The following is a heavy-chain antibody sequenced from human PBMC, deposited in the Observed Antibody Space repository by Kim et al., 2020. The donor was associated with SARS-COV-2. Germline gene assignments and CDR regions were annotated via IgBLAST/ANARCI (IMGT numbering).Heavy chain of an antibody. V-gene: IGHV3-23*01. D-gene: IGHD6-19*01. CDR1: GFTFSNYA. Sequence: GGSLRLSCAASGFTFSNYAMTWVRQAPGKGLEWVSVISGSGDSTYYADSVKGRFTISRDNSKNTVYLQINSLRAEDTAVYYCAKPISSGWYPGRPDYWGQGTLVTVSS. CDR2: ISGSGDST. CDR3: AKPISSGWYPGRPDY. J-gene: IGHJ4*02.